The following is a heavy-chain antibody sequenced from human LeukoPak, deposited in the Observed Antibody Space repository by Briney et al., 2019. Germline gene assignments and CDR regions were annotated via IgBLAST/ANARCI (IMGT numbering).Heavy chain of an antibody. D-gene: IGHD4-23*01. J-gene: IGHJ4*02. Sequence: GGSLRLSCAASGFTFSDYYMDWVRQAPGKGVEGMAVIWYDGSNKYYADSVKGRFTISRDNSKNTLYLQMNSLRAEDTAVYYCARDDYGGKGLDYWGQGTLVTVSS. CDR1: GFTFSDYY. CDR2: IWYDGSNK. V-gene: IGHV3-33*08. CDR3: ARDDYGGKGLDY.